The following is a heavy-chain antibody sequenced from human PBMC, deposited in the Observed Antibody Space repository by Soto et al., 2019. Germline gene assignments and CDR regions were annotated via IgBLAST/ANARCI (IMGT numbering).Heavy chain of an antibody. D-gene: IGHD5-12*01. V-gene: IGHV3-23*01. Sequence: EVQLLESGGGLVQPGGSLRLSCAASEFTFSSSAMGWVRQAPGKGLEWVSGIRGSVGSTYYADSVEGRFTISRDNSKNTLYLQMNSLRAEDTAVYYCAKDFYGGYPDYFGSWGQGTRVTVSS. CDR3: AKDFYGGYPDYFGS. CDR2: IRGSVGST. CDR1: EFTFSSSA. J-gene: IGHJ4*02.